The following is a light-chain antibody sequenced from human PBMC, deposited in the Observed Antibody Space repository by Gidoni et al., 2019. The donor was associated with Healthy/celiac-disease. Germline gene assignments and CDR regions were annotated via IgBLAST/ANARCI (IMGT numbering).Light chain of an antibody. J-gene: IGKJ4*01. CDR2: GAS. CDR1: QSVNSN. V-gene: IGKV3-15*01. Sequence: EIVMTQSPATMSVSPGERATLACRASQSVNSNLAWYQQKPGQAPRLLIYGASTRATGIPARFSGSGSGTEFTLTISSLESEDFAVYYCQQYSNWPPLTFGGXTKVEIK. CDR3: QQYSNWPPLT.